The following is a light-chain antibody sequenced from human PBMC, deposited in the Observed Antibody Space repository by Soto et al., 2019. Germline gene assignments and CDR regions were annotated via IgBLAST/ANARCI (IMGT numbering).Light chain of an antibody. CDR2: DAS. J-gene: IGKJ1*01. CDR3: QQYNSYSWT. V-gene: IGKV1-5*01. CDR1: QSISSW. Sequence: DIQMTQSHSTLSASVGDRVTITCRANQSISSWVAWYQQKPGKAPKLLIYDASSLESGVPSRFSGSGSGTEFTLTISSLQPDDFATYYCQQYNSYSWTFGQGTKVDIK.